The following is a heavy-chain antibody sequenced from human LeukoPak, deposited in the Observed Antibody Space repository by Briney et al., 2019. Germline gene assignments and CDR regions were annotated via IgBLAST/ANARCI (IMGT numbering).Heavy chain of an antibody. CDR2: IKEDGTQR. J-gene: IGHJ4*02. CDR3: VRGGWELDY. V-gene: IGHV3-7*01. D-gene: IGHD4-23*01. Sequence: GGALRLSCAASGFTFKNHWIAWVRLAPGKGLEWVAHIKEDGTQRYYVDSVKGRFTISRDDAKNSLYLQMNTLTDEDTAVYYCVRGGWELDYWGQGILVTVSS. CDR1: GFTFKNHW.